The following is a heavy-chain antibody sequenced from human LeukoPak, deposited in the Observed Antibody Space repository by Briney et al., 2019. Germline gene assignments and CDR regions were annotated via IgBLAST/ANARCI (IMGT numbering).Heavy chain of an antibody. Sequence: GGSLRLSCVASGFTFNQYAMSWVRQAPGKGLEWVSSISGSGGSTYYADSVKGRFTISRDTSKNTLYLQMNSLRAADTAVYYCVKSGYNRFDYWGQGALVTVSS. D-gene: IGHD5-24*01. CDR2: ISGSGGST. CDR1: GFTFNQYA. V-gene: IGHV3-23*01. CDR3: VKSGYNRFDY. J-gene: IGHJ4*02.